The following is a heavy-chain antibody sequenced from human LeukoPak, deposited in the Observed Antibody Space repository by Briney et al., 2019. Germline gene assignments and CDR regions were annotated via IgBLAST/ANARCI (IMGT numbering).Heavy chain of an antibody. D-gene: IGHD4-17*01. J-gene: IGHJ4*02. CDR3: ASGSPLYGDYALGVY. Sequence: GASVKVSCKASGYTFTSYGISWVRQAPGQGLEWMGWISAYNGNTNYAQKLQGRVTMTTDTSTSTAYMELRSLRSDDTAVYYCASGSPLYGDYALGVYWGQGTLVTVSS. V-gene: IGHV1-18*01. CDR2: ISAYNGNT. CDR1: GYTFTSYG.